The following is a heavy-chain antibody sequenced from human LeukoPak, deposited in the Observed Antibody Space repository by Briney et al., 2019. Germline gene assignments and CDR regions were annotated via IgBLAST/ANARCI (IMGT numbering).Heavy chain of an antibody. CDR1: GFTFSSYG. Sequence: GGSLRLSCAASGFTFSSYGMHWVRQAPGKGLEWVAVISYDGSNKYYADSVKGRFTISRDNSKNTLYLQMNSLRAEDTAVYYCAKSLYYYDSSAAFDIWGQGTMVTVSS. CDR2: ISYDGSNK. J-gene: IGHJ3*02. D-gene: IGHD3-22*01. CDR3: AKSLYYYDSSAAFDI. V-gene: IGHV3-30*18.